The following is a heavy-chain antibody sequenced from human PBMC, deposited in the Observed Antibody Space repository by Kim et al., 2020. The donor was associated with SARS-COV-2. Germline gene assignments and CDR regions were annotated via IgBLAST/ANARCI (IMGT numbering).Heavy chain of an antibody. CDR1: GYTFTSYG. V-gene: IGHV1-18*01. CDR2: ISAYNGNT. J-gene: IGHJ3*02. D-gene: IGHD2-15*01. Sequence: ASVKVSCKASGYTFTSYGISWVRQAPGQGLEWMGWISAYNGNTNYAQKLQGRVTMTTDTSTSTAYMELRSLRSDDTAVYYCARLTDCSGGSCYVLDAFDIWGQGTMVTVSS. CDR3: ARLTDCSGGSCYVLDAFDI.